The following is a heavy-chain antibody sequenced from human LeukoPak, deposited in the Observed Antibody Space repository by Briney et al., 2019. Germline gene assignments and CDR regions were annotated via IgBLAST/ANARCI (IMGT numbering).Heavy chain of an antibody. CDR1: GYTFTNHY. Sequence: ASVKVSCKASGYTFTNHYMHWVRQAPEKGLEWMGIINPSGGSTSYAQKFQGRVTMTRDTSTSTVYMELSSLRSEDTAMYYCAREGPYCSSTSCYGGFDYWGQGTLVTVSS. J-gene: IGHJ4*02. CDR2: INPSGGST. V-gene: IGHV1-46*01. CDR3: AREGPYCSSTSCYGGFDY. D-gene: IGHD2-2*01.